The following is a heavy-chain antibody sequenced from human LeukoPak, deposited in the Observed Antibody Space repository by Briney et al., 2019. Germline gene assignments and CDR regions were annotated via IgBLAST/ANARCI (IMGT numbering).Heavy chain of an antibody. D-gene: IGHD3-3*01. Sequence: ASVKVSCKTSGFTFTGYYIHWVRQAPGQRFEWLGWINPSTGGTDYAQNFQGRLTLTRDTSINTAYLELSRMRSDDTAVYYCARVRLEYYFDYWGQGTLVTVSS. CDR1: GFTFTGYY. J-gene: IGHJ4*02. CDR2: INPSTGGT. V-gene: IGHV1-2*02. CDR3: ARVRLEYYFDY.